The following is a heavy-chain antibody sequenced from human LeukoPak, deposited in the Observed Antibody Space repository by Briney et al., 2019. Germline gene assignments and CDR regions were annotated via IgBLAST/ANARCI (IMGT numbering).Heavy chain of an antibody. V-gene: IGHV4-34*01. J-gene: IGHJ4*02. CDR2: INHSGST. Sequence: PSETLSLTCAVYGGSFSGYYWSWIRQPPGKGLEWIGEINHSGSTNYNPSLKSRVTISVDTSKNQFSLKLSSVTAADTAVYYCARGRARWFGEPKTDYWGQGTLVTVSS. CDR3: ARGRARWFGEPKTDY. D-gene: IGHD3-10*01. CDR1: GGSFSGYY.